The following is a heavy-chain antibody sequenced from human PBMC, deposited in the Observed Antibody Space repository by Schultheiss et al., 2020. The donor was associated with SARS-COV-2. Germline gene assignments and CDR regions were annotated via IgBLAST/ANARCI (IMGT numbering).Heavy chain of an antibody. CDR1: GGSFSGYY. D-gene: IGHD1-26*01. J-gene: IGHJ2*01. Sequence: SETLSLTCAVYGGSFSGYYWSWIRQPPGKGLEWIGEINHSGSTNYNPSLKSRVTISVDTSKNQFSLKLSSVTAADTAVYYCARDQGGSYYWYFDLWGRGTLVTVSS. V-gene: IGHV4-34*01. CDR3: ARDQGGSYYWYFDL. CDR2: INHSGST.